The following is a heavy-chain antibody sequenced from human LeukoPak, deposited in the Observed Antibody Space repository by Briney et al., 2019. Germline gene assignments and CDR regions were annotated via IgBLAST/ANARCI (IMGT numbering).Heavy chain of an antibody. V-gene: IGHV1-8*01. Sequence: ASVKVSCKASGYTFTSYDINWVRQATGQGLEWMGWMNPNSGNTGYAQKFQGRVTMTRNTSISTAYMELSSLRSEDTAVYYCARIVRIAAAGTFYYYYGVDVWGQGTTVTVSS. CDR3: ARIVRIAAAGTFYYYYGVDV. CDR2: MNPNSGNT. D-gene: IGHD6-13*01. J-gene: IGHJ6*02. CDR1: GYTFTSYD.